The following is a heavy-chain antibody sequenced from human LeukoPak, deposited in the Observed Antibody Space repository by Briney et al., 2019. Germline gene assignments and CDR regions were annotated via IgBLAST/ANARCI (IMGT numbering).Heavy chain of an antibody. Sequence: PSETLSLTCTVSGYSISSGYFWGWIRQPPGKGLEWFGSIYRNGSTYYNPSLKSRVTISVDTSKNQFSLKLRSVMAADTAVYYCARAYCVGDCTVLHIYFDNWGQGTLVTVSS. CDR1: GYSISSGYF. D-gene: IGHD2-21*02. J-gene: IGHJ4*02. CDR2: IYRNGST. V-gene: IGHV4-38-2*02. CDR3: ARAYCVGDCTVLHIYFDN.